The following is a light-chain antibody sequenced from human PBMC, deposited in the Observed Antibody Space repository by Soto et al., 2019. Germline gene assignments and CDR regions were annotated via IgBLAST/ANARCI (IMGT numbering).Light chain of an antibody. Sequence: TRSASVGDRVTITCRASQSISSWLSWYQQEPGKPPKLLIYKASSLESGVPSRFGGSGSGTEFTLTISSLQPDDFAVYYCQQRKNWQVTFGQGKRLEIK. CDR2: KAS. J-gene: IGKJ5*01. CDR3: QQRKNWQVT. CDR1: QSISSW. V-gene: IGKV1-5*03.